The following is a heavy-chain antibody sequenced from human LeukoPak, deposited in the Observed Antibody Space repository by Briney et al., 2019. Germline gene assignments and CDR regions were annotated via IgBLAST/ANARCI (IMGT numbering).Heavy chain of an antibody. J-gene: IGHJ5*02. CDR3: AGDPFVEMATARPP. CDR1: GGSISSYY. CDR2: IYYSGST. Sequence: SETLSLTCTVPGGSISSYYWSWIRQPPGKGLEWIGYIYYSGSTNYNPSLKSRVTISVDTSKNQFSLKLSSVTAADTAVYYCAGDPFVEMATARPPWGQGTLVTVSS. D-gene: IGHD5-24*01. V-gene: IGHV4-59*08.